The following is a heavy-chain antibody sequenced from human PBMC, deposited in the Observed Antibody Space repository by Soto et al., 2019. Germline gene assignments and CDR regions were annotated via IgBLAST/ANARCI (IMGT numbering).Heavy chain of an antibody. V-gene: IGHV4-34*01. CDR2: INHSGST. D-gene: IGHD6-13*01. CDR1: GGSFSGYY. J-gene: IGHJ6*02. CDR3: ASRKAAAAAYYYYGMDV. Sequence: SETLSLTCAVYGGSFSGYYWSWIRQPPGKGLEWIGEINHSGSTNYNPSLKSRVTISVDTSKNQFSLKLSSVTAADTAVYYCASRKAAAAAYYYYGMDVWGQGTTVTVSS.